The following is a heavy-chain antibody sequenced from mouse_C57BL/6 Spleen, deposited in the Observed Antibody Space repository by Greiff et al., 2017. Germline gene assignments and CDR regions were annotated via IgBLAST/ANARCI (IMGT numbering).Heavy chain of an antibody. CDR1: GFTFSSYT. CDR3: ARHADYYGSSYDWYFDV. V-gene: IGHV5-9*01. D-gene: IGHD1-1*01. Sequence: EVMLVESGGGLVKPGGSLKLSCAASGFTFSSYTMSWVRQTPEKRLEWVATISGGGGNTYYPDSVKGRFTISRYNAKNTLYLQMSSLRSEDTALYYCARHADYYGSSYDWYFDVWGTGTTVTVSS. J-gene: IGHJ1*03. CDR2: ISGGGGNT.